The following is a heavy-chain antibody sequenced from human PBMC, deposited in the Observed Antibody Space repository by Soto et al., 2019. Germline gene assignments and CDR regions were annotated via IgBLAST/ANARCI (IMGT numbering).Heavy chain of an antibody. CDR2: IMPIFRTP. D-gene: IGHD2-2*01. V-gene: IGHV1-69*12. Sequence: QVQLEQSGAELMQPGSSLKVSCKASGGTFSNSAISWVRQATGQGLEWMGGIMPIFRTPDYAQKFQGRVTITADESTSTAYMELSGLRSDDTAVYYCARDKDRAQVGGNYYYILDVGGQGTTVPVSS. CDR3: ARDKDRAQVGGNYYYILDV. CDR1: GGTFSNSA. J-gene: IGHJ6*02.